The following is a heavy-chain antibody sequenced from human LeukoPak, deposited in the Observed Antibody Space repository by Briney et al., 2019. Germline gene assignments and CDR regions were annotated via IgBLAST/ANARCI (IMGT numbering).Heavy chain of an antibody. CDR3: ARDGPYGDYGQGDY. J-gene: IGHJ4*02. Sequence: GGSLRLSCAASGFTFNTYAMSWVRQAPGKGLEWVSTISGSGGSTYYADSVKGRFTISRDTSKNTLYLQMDSLRAEDTAVYYCARDGPYGDYGQGDYWGQGTLVTVSS. CDR2: ISGSGGST. CDR1: GFTFNTYA. D-gene: IGHD4-17*01. V-gene: IGHV3-23*01.